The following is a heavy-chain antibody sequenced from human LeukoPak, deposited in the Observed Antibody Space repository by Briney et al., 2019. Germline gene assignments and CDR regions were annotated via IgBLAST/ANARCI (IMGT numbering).Heavy chain of an antibody. CDR2: IIPIFGTA. Sequence: SVKVSCKASGGTFSSYAISRVRQAPGQGLEWMGGIIPIFGTANYAQKFQGRVTITTDESTSTAYMELSSLRSEDTAVYYCATLAYCGGDCRNYYYYMDVWGKGTTVTVSS. CDR1: GGTFSSYA. J-gene: IGHJ6*03. CDR3: ATLAYCGGDCRNYYYYMDV. D-gene: IGHD2-21*02. V-gene: IGHV1-69*05.